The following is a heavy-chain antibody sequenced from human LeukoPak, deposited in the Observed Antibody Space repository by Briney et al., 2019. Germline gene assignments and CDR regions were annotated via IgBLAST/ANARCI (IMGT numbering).Heavy chain of an antibody. Sequence: GGSLRLSCAASGFTFSSYSMNWVRQAPGKGLEWVAVIWYDGSNKYYAASVKGRFTISRDNSKNTLYLQMNSLRAEDTAVYYCARDVAGPDYWGQGTLVTVSS. J-gene: IGHJ4*02. V-gene: IGHV3-33*08. CDR3: ARDVAGPDY. D-gene: IGHD6-19*01. CDR1: GFTFSSYS. CDR2: IWYDGSNK.